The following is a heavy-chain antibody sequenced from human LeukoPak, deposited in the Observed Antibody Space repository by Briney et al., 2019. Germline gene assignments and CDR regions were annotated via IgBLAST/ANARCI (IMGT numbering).Heavy chain of an antibody. CDR2: IYHGGST. CDR1: GGSISSGSYY. J-gene: IGHJ5*02. D-gene: IGHD3-10*01. CDR3: ARASYYGSGNWFDP. Sequence: SETLSLTCTVSGGSISSGSYYWSWIRQPAGKGLEWIGEIYHGGSTNYNPSLKSRVTISVDKSKNQFSLKLSSVTASDTAVYYCARASYYGSGNWFDPWGQGTLVTVSS. V-gene: IGHV4-61*10.